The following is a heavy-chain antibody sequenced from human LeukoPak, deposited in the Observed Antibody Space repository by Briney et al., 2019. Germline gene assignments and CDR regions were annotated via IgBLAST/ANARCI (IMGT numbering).Heavy chain of an antibody. V-gene: IGHV3-48*03. J-gene: IGHJ4*02. CDR2: ISSDGSDI. CDR1: GFSFSTYE. Sequence: GASLRLSCAASGFSFSTYEMNWVRKAPGKGLEWISYISSDGSDIYYADSVRGRFTISRDNSKNSLYLHMNTLSAEDTAVYYCASGFGLGDCYWGQGTQVSVSS. D-gene: IGHD3-10*01. CDR3: ASGFGLGDCY.